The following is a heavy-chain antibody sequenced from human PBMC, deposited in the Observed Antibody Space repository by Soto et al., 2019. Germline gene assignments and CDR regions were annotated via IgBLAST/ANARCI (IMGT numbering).Heavy chain of an antibody. D-gene: IGHD7-27*01. CDR2: LYYTGNI. V-gene: IGHV4-39*02. Sequence: ETLSLTCSVSGGSIRSSHYHWGWVRQPPGKGLEWIGSLYYTGNIYYNPSLKSRVTISEDTSKNQFSLQLTSAADADTAVYFCAGDGRAPNWFYYWGRGTLVTVSS. CDR3: AGDGRAPNWFYY. CDR1: GGSIRSSHYH. J-gene: IGHJ4*02.